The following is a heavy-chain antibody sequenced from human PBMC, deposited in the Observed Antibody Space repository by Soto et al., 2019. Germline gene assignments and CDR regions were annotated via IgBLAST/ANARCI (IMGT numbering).Heavy chain of an antibody. V-gene: IGHV1-58*02. CDR2: IVVGSGNT. CDR1: GFTFTSSA. J-gene: IGHJ5*02. D-gene: IGHD6-13*01. CDR3: ARRYSSTTQPWNWFDP. Sequence: GASVKVSCKASGFTFTSSAMQWVRQARGQRLEWIGWIVVGSGNTNYAQKFQGRVTITADESTSTAYMELSSLRSEDTAVYYCARRYSSTTQPWNWFDPWGQGTLVTVSS.